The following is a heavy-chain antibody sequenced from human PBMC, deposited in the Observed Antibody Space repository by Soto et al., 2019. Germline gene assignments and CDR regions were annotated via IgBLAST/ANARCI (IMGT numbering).Heavy chain of an antibody. CDR1: GYRYTSYD. J-gene: IGHJ3*02. D-gene: IGHD3-10*01. CDR3: ARRSDYGAFDI. CDR2: ISAYNGNT. V-gene: IGHV1-18*01. Sequence: GTSVKVSCEASGYRYTSYDINWVRQAPGQGLEWMGWISAYNGNTNYAQKFQGRVTMTTDTSTSTAYMELRSLRSDDTAVYYCARRSDYGAFDIWGQGTMVTVSS.